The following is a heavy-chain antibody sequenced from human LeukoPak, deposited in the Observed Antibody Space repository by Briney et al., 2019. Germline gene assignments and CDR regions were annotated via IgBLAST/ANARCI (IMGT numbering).Heavy chain of an antibody. CDR2: ISSSSSYI. Sequence: GGSLGLSCAASGFTFSSYSMNWVRQAPGKGLEWVSSISSSSSYIYYADSVKGRFTISRDNAKNSLYLQMNSLRAGDTAVYYCARDSSGWYDYWGQGTLVTVSS. D-gene: IGHD6-19*01. CDR3: ARDSSGWYDY. CDR1: GFTFSSYS. V-gene: IGHV3-21*01. J-gene: IGHJ4*02.